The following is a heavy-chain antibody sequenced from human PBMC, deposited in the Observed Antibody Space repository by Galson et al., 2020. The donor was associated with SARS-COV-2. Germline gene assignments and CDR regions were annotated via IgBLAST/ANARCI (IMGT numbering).Heavy chain of an antibody. J-gene: IGHJ4*02. V-gene: IGHV4-38-2*02. CDR2: IYHSGST. CDR3: ARVGLEVLGDDY. D-gene: IGHD3-3*01. CDR1: GYSISSGYY. Sequence: SETLSLTCTVSGYSISSGYYWGWIRQPPGKGLEWIGSIYHSGSTYYNPSLKSRVTISVDTSKNQFSLKLSSVTAADTAVYYCARVGLEVLGDDYWGQGTLVTVSS.